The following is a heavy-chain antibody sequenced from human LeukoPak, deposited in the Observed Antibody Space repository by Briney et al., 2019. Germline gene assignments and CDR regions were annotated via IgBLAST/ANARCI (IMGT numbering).Heavy chain of an antibody. D-gene: IGHD3-16*02. CDR1: GGSISSSSYY. CDR2: IYYSGST. V-gene: IGHV4-39*01. Sequence: SETLSLTCTVSGGSISSSSYYWGWIRQPPGKGLEWIGSIYYSGSTYYNPSLKSRVTISVDTSKNQFSLKLSSVTAADTAVYYCASPQDGYYDYVWGSYRYSFDYWGRGTLVTVSS. J-gene: IGHJ4*02. CDR3: ASPQDGYYDYVWGSYRYSFDY.